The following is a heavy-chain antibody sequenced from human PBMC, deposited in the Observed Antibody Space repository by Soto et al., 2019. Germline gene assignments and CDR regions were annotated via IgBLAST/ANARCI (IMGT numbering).Heavy chain of an antibody. CDR2: IIPIFGTA. V-gene: IGHV1-69*01. J-gene: IGHJ6*02. Sequence: QVQLVQSGAEVKKPGSSVKVSCKASGGTFSSYAISWVRQAPGQGLEWMGGIIPIFGTANYAQKFQGRVTITADESTSTAYMELSSLRSEDTAVYYCARGVPREIDYDGSGRATATYSSYGMDFWGQGTTVTVSS. CDR3: ARGVPREIDYDGSGRATATYSSYGMDF. D-gene: IGHD3-10*01. CDR1: GGTFSSYA.